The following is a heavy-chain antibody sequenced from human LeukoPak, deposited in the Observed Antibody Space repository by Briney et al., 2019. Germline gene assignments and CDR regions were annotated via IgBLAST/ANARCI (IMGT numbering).Heavy chain of an antibody. Sequence: GGSLRLSCAASGFTFDDYAMHWVRQAPGKGLEWVSGISWNSGSIGYADSVKGRFTISRDNAKNSLYLQMNSLRAEDTALYYRAKDMRDWGQGTLVTVSS. CDR2: ISWNSGSI. V-gene: IGHV3-9*01. J-gene: IGHJ4*02. CDR1: GFTFDDYA. CDR3: AKDMRD.